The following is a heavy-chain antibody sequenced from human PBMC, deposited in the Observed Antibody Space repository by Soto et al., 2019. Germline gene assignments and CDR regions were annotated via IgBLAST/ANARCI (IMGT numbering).Heavy chain of an antibody. J-gene: IGHJ6*02. CDR2: IIPIFGTA. V-gene: IGHV1-69*13. D-gene: IGHD4-4*01. CDR1: GGTFSSYA. CDR3: AREVTVTHYGYGMDV. Sequence: ASVKVSCKASGGTFSSYAISWVRQAPGQGLEWMGGIIPIFGTANYAQKFQGRVTITADESTSTAYMELSSLRSEDTAVYYCAREVTVTHYGYGMDVWGQGTTVTVSS.